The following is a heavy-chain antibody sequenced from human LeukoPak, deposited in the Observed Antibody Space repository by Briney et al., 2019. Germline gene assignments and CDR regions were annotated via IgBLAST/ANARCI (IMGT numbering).Heavy chain of an antibody. CDR3: ARDYRMVRGAIRYYYYGMDV. Sequence: ASVKVSCKASGYTFTDYYMHWVRQAPGQGLEWMGWINPNSGGTNYAQKFQGWVTMTRDTSISTAYMELSRLRSDDTAVNYCARDYRMVRGAIRYYYYGMDVWGQGTTVTVSS. V-gene: IGHV1-2*04. CDR1: GYTFTDYY. D-gene: IGHD3-10*01. CDR2: INPNSGGT. J-gene: IGHJ6*02.